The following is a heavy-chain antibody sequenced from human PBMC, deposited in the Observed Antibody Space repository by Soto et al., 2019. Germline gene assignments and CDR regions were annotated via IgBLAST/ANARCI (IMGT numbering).Heavy chain of an antibody. Sequence: EVQLVESGGGLIQRGGSLRLSCTASGYTFSLYAMHWVRQAPGKGLEFISVISSNGGSTHYASSVKGRFTISRDNSKNTLYLEMGSVRADDTAMYYCGRARYSYALDYWGQGTLVTVSS. J-gene: IGHJ4*02. CDR3: GRARYSYALDY. D-gene: IGHD2-2*01. CDR2: ISSNGGST. CDR1: GYTFSLYA. V-gene: IGHV3-64*01.